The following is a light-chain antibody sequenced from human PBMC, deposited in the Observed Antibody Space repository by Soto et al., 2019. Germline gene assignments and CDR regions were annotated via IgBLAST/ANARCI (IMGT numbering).Light chain of an antibody. CDR2: KAS. Sequence: DIQMTQSPSTLSASVGDSVTITCRASQNIRNWLAWYQQKPGKAPNPLIYKASTLKSGVPSRFSGSGSGTEFTLTISSLQPDDFATFYCQQYVSSPWTFGQGTKVDIK. CDR3: QQYVSSPWT. V-gene: IGKV1-5*03. CDR1: QNIRNW. J-gene: IGKJ1*01.